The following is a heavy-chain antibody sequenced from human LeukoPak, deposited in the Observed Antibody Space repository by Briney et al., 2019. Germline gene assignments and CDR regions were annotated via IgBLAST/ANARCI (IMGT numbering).Heavy chain of an antibody. CDR3: ARDRGYSTFDN. V-gene: IGHV3-7*01. J-gene: IGHJ5*02. CDR1: GFTFSSYS. D-gene: IGHD4-23*01. Sequence: GGSLRLSCAASGFTFSSYSMNWVRQAPGKGLEWVANMKEDGGEINYVDSVKGRFTISRDNAKNSLYLHMNSLRVDDTAVYYCARDRGYSTFDNWGQGTLVTVSS. CDR2: MKEDGGEI.